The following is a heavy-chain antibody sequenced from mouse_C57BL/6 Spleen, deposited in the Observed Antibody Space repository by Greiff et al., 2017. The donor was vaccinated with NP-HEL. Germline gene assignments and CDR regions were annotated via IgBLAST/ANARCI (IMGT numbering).Heavy chain of an antibody. CDR2: IHPSDSDT. CDR1: GYTFTSYW. J-gene: IGHJ2*01. Sequence: QVHVKQSGAELVKPGASVKVSCKASGYTFTSYWMHWVKQRPGQGLEWIGRIHPSDSDTNYNQKFKGKATLTVDKSSSTAYMQLSSLTSEDSAVYYCAIDGNLGYYFDYWGQGTTLTVSS. D-gene: IGHD1-1*01. CDR3: AIDGNLGYYFDY. V-gene: IGHV1-74*01.